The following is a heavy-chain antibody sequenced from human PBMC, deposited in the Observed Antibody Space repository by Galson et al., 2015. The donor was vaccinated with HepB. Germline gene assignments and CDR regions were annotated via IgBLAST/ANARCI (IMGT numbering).Heavy chain of an antibody. D-gene: IGHD3-22*01. V-gene: IGHV4-39*01. CDR2: IYYSGST. J-gene: IGHJ4*02. CDR3: ARRGYYYDSSGYYSPFDY. CDR1: GGSISSSSYY. Sequence: ETLSLTCTVSGGSISSSSYYWGWIRQPPGKGLEWIGSIYYSGSTYYNPSLKSRVTISVDTSKNQFSLKLSSVTAADTAVYYCARRGYYYDSSGYYSPFDYWGQGTLVTVSS.